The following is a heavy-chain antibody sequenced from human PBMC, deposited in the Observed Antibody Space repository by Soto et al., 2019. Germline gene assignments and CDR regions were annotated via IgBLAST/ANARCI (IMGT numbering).Heavy chain of an antibody. J-gene: IGHJ4*02. CDR2: ISYDGSNK. Sequence: PGGSLRLSCAASGFTFSSYAMHWVRQAPGKGLEWVAVISYDGSNKYYADSVKGRFTISRDNSKNTLYLQMNSLRAEDTAVYYCARDGNYDFWSGYYFGRPFWGPFDYWGQGTLVTVSS. D-gene: IGHD3-3*01. CDR3: ARDGNYDFWSGYYFGRPFWGPFDY. CDR1: GFTFSSYA. V-gene: IGHV3-30-3*01.